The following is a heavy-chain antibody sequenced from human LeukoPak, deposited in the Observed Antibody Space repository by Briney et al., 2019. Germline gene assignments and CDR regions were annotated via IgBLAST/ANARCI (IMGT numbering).Heavy chain of an antibody. J-gene: IGHJ4*02. D-gene: IGHD5-18*01. CDR3: AKCSYGFSDPNLDY. CDR1: GFTFSSYA. CDR2: ISGSGGST. Sequence: GGSLRLSCAASGFTFSSYAMSWVRQAPGKGLEWVSAISGSGGSTYYADSVKGRFTISRDNSKNALYLQMNSLRAEDTAVYYCAKCSYGFSDPNLDYWGQGTLVTVSS. V-gene: IGHV3-23*01.